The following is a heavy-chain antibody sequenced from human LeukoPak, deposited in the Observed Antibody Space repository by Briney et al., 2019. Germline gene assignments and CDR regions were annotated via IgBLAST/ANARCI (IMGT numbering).Heavy chain of an antibody. J-gene: IGHJ6*03. Sequence: NPPQTLSLTCTVSGGSISSGSYYWSWIRQPAGKGLEWIGRIYTSGSTNYNPSLKSRVTISVDTSKNQFSLKLSSVTAADTAVYYCARGERQYQLLWDFYYYYMDVWGKGTTVTVSS. CDR1: GGSISSGSYY. CDR2: IYTSGST. V-gene: IGHV4-61*02. CDR3: ARGERQYQLLWDFYYYYMDV. D-gene: IGHD2-2*01.